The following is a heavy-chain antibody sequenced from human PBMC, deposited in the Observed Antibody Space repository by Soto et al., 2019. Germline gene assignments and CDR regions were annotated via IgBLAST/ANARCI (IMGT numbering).Heavy chain of an antibody. CDR3: ARGRDSSSCDY. CDR2: IYYSGST. CDR1: GGSISSYY. D-gene: IGHD6-13*01. J-gene: IGHJ4*02. V-gene: IGHV4-59*01. Sequence: SETLSLTCTVSGGSISSYYWSWIRQPPGKGLEWIGYIYYSGSTNYNPSLKSRVTISVDTSKNRFSLKLSSVTAADTAVYYCARGRDSSSCDYWGQGTLVTVSS.